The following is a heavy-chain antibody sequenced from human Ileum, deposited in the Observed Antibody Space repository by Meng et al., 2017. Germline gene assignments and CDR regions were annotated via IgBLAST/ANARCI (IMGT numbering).Heavy chain of an antibody. CDR1: GFTFSSNA. D-gene: IGHD6-13*01. CDR2: IGASAGNT. J-gene: IGHJ4*02. CDR3: AKALTFSSAGIDY. V-gene: IGHV3-23*01. Sequence: GESLKISCAASGFTFSSNAMGWVRQAPGKGLEWVSGIGASAGNTYYADSVKGRFTISRDNSKNTLYLQMNSLRADVTAVYYCAKALTFSSAGIDYWGQGTLVTVSS.